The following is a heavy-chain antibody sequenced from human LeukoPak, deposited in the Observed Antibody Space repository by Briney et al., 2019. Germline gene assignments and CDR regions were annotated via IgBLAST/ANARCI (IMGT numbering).Heavy chain of an antibody. Sequence: TGGSLRLSCAASGFTFSIHGMNWVRQAPGKGLEWVSYIINSGGTVYYTDSVQGRFTISRDNARNSLFLQMNSLRDEDTAVYYCARDGNSSGYYAAFDIWGQGTMVTVSS. J-gene: IGHJ3*02. V-gene: IGHV3-48*02. CDR2: IINSGGTV. D-gene: IGHD3-22*01. CDR1: GFTFSIHG. CDR3: ARDGNSSGYYAAFDI.